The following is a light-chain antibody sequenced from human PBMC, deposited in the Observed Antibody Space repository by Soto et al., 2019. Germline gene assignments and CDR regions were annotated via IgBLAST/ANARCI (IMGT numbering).Light chain of an antibody. CDR3: QQYGRSPFT. Sequence: TQSPSTLSVSPGERATLSCRASQSVSSNYVAWFHQKPGQAPRLLIYGASSRATGVPDRFSASGSGTDFTLTISRLEPEDFAVYYCQQYGRSPFTFGPGTKVDIK. J-gene: IGKJ3*01. CDR2: GAS. V-gene: IGKV3-20*01. CDR1: QSVSSNY.